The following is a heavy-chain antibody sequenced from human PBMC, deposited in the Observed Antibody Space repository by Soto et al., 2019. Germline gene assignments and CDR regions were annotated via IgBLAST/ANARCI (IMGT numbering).Heavy chain of an antibody. CDR3: VRDRFGYGDSGD. CDR2: INPSGGST. Sequence: ASVKVSCKTSGYTLTTYYMHWVRQAPGQGLEWMGVINPSGGSTYSAQKFQGRVTMTRDTSTSTVYLELSSLRAEDSAMYYCVRDRFGYGDSGDWGQGTLVTVSS. CDR1: GYTLTTYY. D-gene: IGHD4-17*01. J-gene: IGHJ4*02. V-gene: IGHV1-46*01.